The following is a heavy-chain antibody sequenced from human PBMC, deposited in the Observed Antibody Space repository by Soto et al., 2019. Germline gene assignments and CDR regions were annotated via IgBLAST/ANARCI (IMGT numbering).Heavy chain of an antibody. CDR1: GGSISSDDYY. J-gene: IGHJ5*02. V-gene: IGHV4-31*03. CDR2: IYNSGRT. D-gene: IGHD6-6*01. Sequence: SETLSLTCTVSGGSISSDDYYWSWIRQHPGKGLEWIGYIYNSGRTYYNPSLKSRVTISVDTSKNQFSLKLSSVTAADTAVYYCARVKQLVGENWFDPWGQGTLVTVSS. CDR3: ARVKQLVGENWFDP.